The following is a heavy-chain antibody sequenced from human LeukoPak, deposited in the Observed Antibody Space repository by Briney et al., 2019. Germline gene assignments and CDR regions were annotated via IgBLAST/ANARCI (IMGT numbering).Heavy chain of an antibody. V-gene: IGHV3-74*01. D-gene: IGHD3-10*01. CDR1: GFTFSSYW. CDR2: INSDGSTT. J-gene: IGHJ4*02. CDR3: AREGTYYYGSGSYTTRDYYFDY. Sequence: QSGGSLRLSCAASGFTFSSYWMHWVRQAPGKGLVWVSRINSDGSTTTYADSVKGRFTISRDNAKNTLYLQMNSLRAEDTAVYYCAREGTYYYGSGSYTTRDYYFDYWGQGTLVTVSS.